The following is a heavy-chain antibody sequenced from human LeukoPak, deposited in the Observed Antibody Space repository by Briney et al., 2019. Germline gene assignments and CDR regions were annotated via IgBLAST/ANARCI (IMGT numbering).Heavy chain of an antibody. V-gene: IGHV4-4*07. D-gene: IGHD5-12*01. J-gene: IGHJ5*02. CDR1: GGSISSYY. Sequence: SETLSLTCTVSGGSISSYYWSWIRQPAGKGLEWIGRIYTSGSTNYNPSLKSRVTMSVDTSKNQFSLKLSSVTAADTAVYYCARDPSRYDPRGTSSWGQGTLVTVSS. CDR2: IYTSGST. CDR3: ARDPSRYDPRGTSS.